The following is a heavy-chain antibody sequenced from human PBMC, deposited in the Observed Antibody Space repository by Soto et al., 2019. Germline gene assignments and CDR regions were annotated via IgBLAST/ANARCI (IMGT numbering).Heavy chain of an antibody. CDR3: ARNADSGNCYNWYFDH. V-gene: IGHV3-33*01. J-gene: IGHJ2*01. D-gene: IGHD1-26*01. CDR2: LCFDGTNE. CDR1: EFTFSTYG. Sequence: QVQLVESGGGVVQPGRSLRLSCTASEFTFSTYGMHWVRQAPGKGLEWMAVLCFDGTNEYYADSVKGRFTISRDNSKKTLYLQMNSLRAEDTAVYYCARNADSGNCYNWYFDHWGRGTLVTVSS.